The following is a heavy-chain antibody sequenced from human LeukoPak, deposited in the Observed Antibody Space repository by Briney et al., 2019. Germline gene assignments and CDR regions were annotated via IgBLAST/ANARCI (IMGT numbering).Heavy chain of an antibody. V-gene: IGHV4-59*01. CDR2: IYYSGST. J-gene: IGHJ5*02. CDR1: GGSISSYY. CDR3: ARDKRFDL. Sequence: PSETLSLTCTVSGGSISSYYWSWIRQPPGKGLEWIGYIYYSGSTNYNPSLKSRVTISVDTSKNQFSLKLSSVTAADTAVYYCARDKRFDLWDQGTLVTVSP.